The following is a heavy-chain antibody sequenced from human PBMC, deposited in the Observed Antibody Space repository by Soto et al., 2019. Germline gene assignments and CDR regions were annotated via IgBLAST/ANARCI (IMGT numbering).Heavy chain of an antibody. CDR2: IYYSGST. D-gene: IGHD5-18*01. Sequence: SATRSLTCLVSGDSISPYYWSWIRHPPGKGLEWIGYIYYSGSTYYNPSLKSRVTISVDTSKNQFSLKQTSVTAADTAVYYCARALIQLWPHYYYGMDVWGQGTTVTVSS. J-gene: IGHJ6*02. CDR3: ARALIQLWPHYYYGMDV. CDR1: GDSISPYY. V-gene: IGHV4-30-4*01.